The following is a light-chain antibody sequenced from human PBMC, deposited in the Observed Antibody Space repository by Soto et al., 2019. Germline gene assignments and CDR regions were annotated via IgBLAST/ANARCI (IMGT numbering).Light chain of an antibody. CDR1: NSNIGRNY. V-gene: IGLV1-51*01. Sequence: QPVLTQPPSVSAAPGQKVTITCSGSNSNIGRNYVSWYQHFPKTAPKLLIYDNDRRPSGIPDRFSGSKSGSSATLAITGLQTGDEADYYCGTWDSSLSAGYVFGTGTKLTVL. CDR2: DND. CDR3: GTWDSSLSAGYV. J-gene: IGLJ1*01.